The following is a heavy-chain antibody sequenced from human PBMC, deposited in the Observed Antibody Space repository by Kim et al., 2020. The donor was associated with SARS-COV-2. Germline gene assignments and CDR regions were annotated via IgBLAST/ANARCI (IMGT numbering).Heavy chain of an antibody. CDR3: ARDFNAPRGYFDY. D-gene: IGHD2-2*01. J-gene: IGHJ4*02. V-gene: IGHV1-69*04. Sequence: ATKCQGGVRITADTSTSTAYMELSSLRSEDTAVYYCARDFNAPRGYFDYWGQGTLVTVSS.